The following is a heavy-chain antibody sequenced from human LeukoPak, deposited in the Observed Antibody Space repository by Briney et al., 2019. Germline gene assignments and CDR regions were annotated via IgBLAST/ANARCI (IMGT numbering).Heavy chain of an antibody. J-gene: IGHJ3*02. CDR1: GGTFSSYA. CDR3: ARDSGSPLNDAFDI. CDR2: IIPIFGTA. V-gene: IGHV1-69*01. D-gene: IGHD1-26*01. Sequence: GSSVKVSCKASGGTFSSYAISWVRQAPGQGLEWMGGIIPIFGTANYAQKFQGRVTITADESTSTAYMELSSLRSEDTAVYYCARDSGSPLNDAFDIWGQGTMVTVSS.